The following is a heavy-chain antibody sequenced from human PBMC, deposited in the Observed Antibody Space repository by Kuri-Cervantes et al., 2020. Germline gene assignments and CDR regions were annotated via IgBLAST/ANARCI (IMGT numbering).Heavy chain of an antibody. CDR1: GFTFSSYS. D-gene: IGHD6-19*01. J-gene: IGHJ4*02. CDR2: ISSSSSTI. V-gene: IGHV3-48*01. Sequence: GGSLRLSCAASGFTFSSYSMNWVRQAPGKGLEWVSYISSSSSTIYYADSVKGRFTISRDNSKNTLYLQMNSLRAEDTAVYYCARGLPEGWGYFDYWGQGTLVTVSS. CDR3: ARGLPEGWGYFDY.